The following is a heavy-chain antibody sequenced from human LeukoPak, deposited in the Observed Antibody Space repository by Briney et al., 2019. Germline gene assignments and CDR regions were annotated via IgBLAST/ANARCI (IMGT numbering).Heavy chain of an antibody. Sequence: GGSLRLSCAASGFTFSNAWMSWVRQAPGKGLEWVGRIKSKTDGGTTDYAAPVKGRFTISRDDSKNTLYLQMNSLKTEDTAVYYCWAAAAYYYYYGMDAWGKGTTVTVSS. J-gene: IGHJ6*04. D-gene: IGHD6-13*01. CDR2: IKSKTDGGTT. CDR1: GFTFSNAW. CDR3: WAAAAYYYYYGMDA. V-gene: IGHV3-15*01.